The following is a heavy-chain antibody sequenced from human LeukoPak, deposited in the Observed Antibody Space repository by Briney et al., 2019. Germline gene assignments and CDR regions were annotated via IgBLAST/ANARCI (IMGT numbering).Heavy chain of an antibody. CDR1: GGSVSSSNYY. J-gene: IGHJ4*02. Sequence: PSETLSLTCTVSGGSVSSSNYYWGWVRQPPGKGLEWIGSIYYSGSTYYNPSLKSRVTISVDTSKNQFSLKLSSVTAADTAVYYCARRRYYWGDFDYWGQGTLVTVSS. CDR2: IYYSGST. V-gene: IGHV4-39*01. D-gene: IGHD1-1*01. CDR3: ARRRYYWGDFDY.